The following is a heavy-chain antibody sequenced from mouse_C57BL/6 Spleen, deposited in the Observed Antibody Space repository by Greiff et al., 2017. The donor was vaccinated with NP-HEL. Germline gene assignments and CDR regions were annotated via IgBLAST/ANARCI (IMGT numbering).Heavy chain of an antibody. CDR1: GYTFTDYY. Sequence: EVQLQQSGPELVKPGASVKISCKASGYTFTDYYMNWVKQSHGKSLEWIGDINPNNGGTSYNQKFKGKATLTVDKSSSTAYMELRSLTSEDSAVYYCASSLLLRSSWFAYWGQGTLVTVSA. J-gene: IGHJ3*01. D-gene: IGHD1-1*01. V-gene: IGHV1-26*01. CDR2: INPNNGGT. CDR3: ASSLLLRSSWFAY.